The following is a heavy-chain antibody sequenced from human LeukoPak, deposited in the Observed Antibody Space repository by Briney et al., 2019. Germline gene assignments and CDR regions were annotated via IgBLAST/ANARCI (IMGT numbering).Heavy chain of an antibody. J-gene: IGHJ5*02. CDR1: GFTFSSYA. V-gene: IGHV3-74*01. CDR3: ARVGGNYKTSYCSGGSCYFDYWFDP. Sequence: GGSLRLSCAASGFTFSSYAMHWVRQAPGKGLVWVSRINSDGSSTTYADSVKGRFTISRDNAKNTLYLQMNSLRAEDTAVYYCARVGGNYKTSYCSGGSCYFDYWFDPWGQGTLVTVSS. CDR2: INSDGSST. D-gene: IGHD2-15*01.